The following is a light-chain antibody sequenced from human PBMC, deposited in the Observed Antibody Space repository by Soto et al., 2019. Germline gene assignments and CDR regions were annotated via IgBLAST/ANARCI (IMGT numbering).Light chain of an antibody. CDR2: EGS. Sequence: QSALTQPASVSGSPGQSITISCTGTSNDVGSYNLVSWYQQHPGKAPKLMIYEGSKRPSGVSNRFSGSKSDNTASLTISGLQAEDEADYYCCSYASCSTFVFGGGTQLTVL. CDR3: CSYASCSTFV. CDR1: SNDVGSYNL. J-gene: IGLJ7*01. V-gene: IGLV2-23*03.